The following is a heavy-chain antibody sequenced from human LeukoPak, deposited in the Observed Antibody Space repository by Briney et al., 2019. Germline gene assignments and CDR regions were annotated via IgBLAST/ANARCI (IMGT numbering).Heavy chain of an antibody. CDR1: GFTFSSYG. J-gene: IGHJ2*01. V-gene: IGHV3-30*03. Sequence: PGRSLRLSCAASGFTFSSYGMHWVRQAPGKGLEWVAVISYDGSNKYYADSVKGRFTISRDNSKNTLYLQMNSLRAEDTAVYYCARDGRPGIVAWYFDLWGRGTLVTVSS. CDR2: ISYDGSNK. D-gene: IGHD3-22*01. CDR3: ARDGRPGIVAWYFDL.